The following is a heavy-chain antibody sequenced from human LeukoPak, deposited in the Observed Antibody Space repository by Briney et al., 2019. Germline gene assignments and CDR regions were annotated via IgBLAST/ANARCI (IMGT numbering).Heavy chain of an antibody. CDR2: IYSDGTI. V-gene: IGHV3-66*01. Sequence: PGESLRLSCAASGFTVSSNYMSWVRQVPGKGLEWVSVIYSDGTISYAGSVKGRFTISRDNSENTLYLQMNSLRVEDTAVYHCAREVGGGASGQWGQGTLVTVSS. CDR1: GFTVSSNY. D-gene: IGHD3-16*01. J-gene: IGHJ4*02. CDR3: AREVGGGASGQ.